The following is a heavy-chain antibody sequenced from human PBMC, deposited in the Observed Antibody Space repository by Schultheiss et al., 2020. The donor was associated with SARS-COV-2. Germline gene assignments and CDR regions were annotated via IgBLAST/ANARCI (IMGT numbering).Heavy chain of an antibody. Sequence: LSLTCAVYGGSFSGYYWSWIRQPPGKGLEWVAVIWYDGSNKYYADSVKGRFTISRVNSKNTLYLQMNSLRAEDTAVYYCARDLGAFDIWGQGTMVTVSS. CDR2: IWYDGSNK. J-gene: IGHJ3*02. V-gene: IGHV3-33*08. CDR3: ARDLGAFDI. CDR1: GGSFSGYY. D-gene: IGHD3-10*01.